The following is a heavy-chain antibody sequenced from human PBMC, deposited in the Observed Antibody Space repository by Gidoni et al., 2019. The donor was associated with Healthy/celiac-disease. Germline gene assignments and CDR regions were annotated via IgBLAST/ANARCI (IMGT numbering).Heavy chain of an antibody. D-gene: IGHD3-10*01. J-gene: IGHJ4*02. CDR2: IKSKTDGGTT. V-gene: IGHV3-15*01. CDR1: GFTFSNAW. Sequence: AASGFTFSNAWMSWVRQAPGKGLEWVGRIKSKTDGGTTDYAAPVKGRFTISRDDSKNTLYLQMNSLKTEDTAVYYCTTEGQGYYGSEGYFDYWGQGTLVTVSA. CDR3: TTEGQGYYGSEGYFDY.